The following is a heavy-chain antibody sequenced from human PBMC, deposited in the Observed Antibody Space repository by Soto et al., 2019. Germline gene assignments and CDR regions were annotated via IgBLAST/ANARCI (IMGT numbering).Heavy chain of an antibody. Sequence: GGSLRLSCAASGFTFSSHAMSWVRQAPGMGLEWVSGISASGGNIYYADSVKGRFTISRDNSKNTLYLRMNSLRAEDTALYYCAKQIVTTSDAFDIWGLGTMVTVSS. D-gene: IGHD5-12*01. J-gene: IGHJ3*02. V-gene: IGHV3-23*01. CDR1: GFTFSSHA. CDR3: AKQIVTTSDAFDI. CDR2: ISASGGNI.